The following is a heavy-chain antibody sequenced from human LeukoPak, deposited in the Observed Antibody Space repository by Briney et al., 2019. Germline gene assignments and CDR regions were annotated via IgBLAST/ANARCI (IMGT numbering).Heavy chain of an antibody. CDR1: GFTFSSYA. V-gene: IGHV3-30-3*01. D-gene: IGHD3-22*01. Sequence: GRSLRLSCAASGFTFSSYAMHWVRQAPGKGLEWVAGILHDGSNKYHADSVKGRFTITRDNSKNTLSLQMNSLRADDTAVYYCGRDGDSSGYFYFDNWGQGTLVTVSS. J-gene: IGHJ4*02. CDR2: ILHDGSNK. CDR3: GRDGDSSGYFYFDN.